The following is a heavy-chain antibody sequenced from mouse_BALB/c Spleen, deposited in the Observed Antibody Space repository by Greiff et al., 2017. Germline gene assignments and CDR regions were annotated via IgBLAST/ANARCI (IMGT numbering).Heavy chain of an antibody. D-gene: IGHD1-1*01. Sequence: EVQGVESGGGLVKPGGSLKLSCAASGFTFSSYAMSWVRQSPEKRLEWVAEISSGGSYTYYPDTVTGRFTISRDNAKNTLYLEMSSLRSEDTAMYYCARDRHYGSSHYYAMDYWGQGTSVTVSS. V-gene: IGHV5-9-4*01. J-gene: IGHJ4*01. CDR2: ISSGGSYT. CDR1: GFTFSSYA. CDR3: ARDRHYGSSHYYAMDY.